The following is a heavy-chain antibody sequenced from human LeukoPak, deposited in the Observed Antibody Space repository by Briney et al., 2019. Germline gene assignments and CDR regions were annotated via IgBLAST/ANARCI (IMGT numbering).Heavy chain of an antibody. J-gene: IGHJ4*02. Sequence: SVKVSCKASGGTFSSYAISWVRQAPGQGLEWMGGIIPIFGTANYAQKFQGRVTITADESTSTAYMELSSLRSEDTAVYYCARALNQLVVTAVFDYWGQGTLVTVSS. CDR2: IIPIFGTA. CDR3: ARALNQLVVTAVFDY. CDR1: GGTFSSYA. V-gene: IGHV1-69*13. D-gene: IGHD2-21*02.